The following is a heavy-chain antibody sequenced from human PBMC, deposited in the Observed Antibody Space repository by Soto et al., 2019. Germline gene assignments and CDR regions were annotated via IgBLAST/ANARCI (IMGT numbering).Heavy chain of an antibody. CDR3: ARDYDFWSGQTYPAFDY. CDR1: GGSISSGGYY. CDR2: IYYSGST. V-gene: IGHV4-31*03. Sequence: SETLSLTCTVSGGSISSGGYYWSWIRQHPGKGLEWIGYIYYSGSTYYNPSLKSRVTISVDTSKNQFSLKLSSVTAADTAVYYCARDYDFWSGQTYPAFDYWGQGTLVTVSS. J-gene: IGHJ4*02. D-gene: IGHD3-3*01.